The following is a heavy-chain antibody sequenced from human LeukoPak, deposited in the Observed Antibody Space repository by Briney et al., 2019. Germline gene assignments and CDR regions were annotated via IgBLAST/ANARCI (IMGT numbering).Heavy chain of an antibody. D-gene: IGHD5-18*01. V-gene: IGHV5-51*01. Sequence: GESLKISCKGSGYRFTSYWIGWVRQMPGKGLEWMGIIYPGDSDTRYSPSFQGQVSMSADKSTNTAYLQWSSLKASGTAMYYCARHEGTRGYSYGIDYWGQGTLVTVSS. J-gene: IGHJ4*02. CDR2: IYPGDSDT. CDR3: ARHEGTRGYSYGIDY. CDR1: GYRFTSYW.